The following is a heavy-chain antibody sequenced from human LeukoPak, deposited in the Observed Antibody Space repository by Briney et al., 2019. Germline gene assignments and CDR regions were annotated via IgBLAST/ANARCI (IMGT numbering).Heavy chain of an antibody. CDR1: GYTFTGYY. CDR3: ARVPLWFGNWFDP. D-gene: IGHD3-10*01. J-gene: IGHJ5*02. CDR2: INPNSGGT. Sequence: ASVKVSCKASGYTFTGYYMHWVRQAPGQGLEWMGWINPNSGGTNYAQKFQGRVTMTRDTSISTAYMELSSLRSDDTAVYYCARVPLWFGNWFDPWGQGTLVTVSS. V-gene: IGHV1-2*02.